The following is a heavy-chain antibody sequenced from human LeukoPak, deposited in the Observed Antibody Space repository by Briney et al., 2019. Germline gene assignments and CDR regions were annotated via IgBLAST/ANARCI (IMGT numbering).Heavy chain of an antibody. V-gene: IGHV3-7*01. CDR2: IKQDGSEK. D-gene: IGHD2-2*01. CDR3: ARSTLGDIVVVPAALDY. CDR1: GFTFSSYW. J-gene: IGHJ4*02. Sequence: GGSLRLSCAASGFTFSSYWMSGVRQAPGKGLEWVANIKQDGSEKYYVDSVKSRFTISRDNAKNSLYLQMNSLRAEDAAVYYCARSTLGDIVVVPAALDYWGQGTLVTVSS.